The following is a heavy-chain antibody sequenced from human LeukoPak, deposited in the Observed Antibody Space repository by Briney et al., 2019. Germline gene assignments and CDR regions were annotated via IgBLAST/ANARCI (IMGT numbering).Heavy chain of an antibody. J-gene: IGHJ4*02. V-gene: IGHV1-18*01. CDR1: GYTFTSYG. CDR3: ARVRNWDFDNTRGDPVDY. Sequence: PGASVKVSCKASGYTFTSYGISWVRQAPGQGLEWMGWISGYNGNTYYPQKFQGRVTMTKDTATSTAYMEMKSLRPDDTAVYYCARVRNWDFDNTRGDPVDYWGQGTLVTVSS. D-gene: IGHD1-1*01. CDR2: ISGYNGNT.